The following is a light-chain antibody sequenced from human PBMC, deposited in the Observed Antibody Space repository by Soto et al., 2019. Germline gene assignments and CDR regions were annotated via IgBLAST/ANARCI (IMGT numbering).Light chain of an antibody. CDR2: GAS. Sequence: EIVLTQSPGTLSLSPGERATLSCRAGQSVSSSYLAWYQQKPGPAPRLLIYGASSRATGIPDRFSGSGSGTDFTLTISRLEPEEFAVYYCPQYGSSRITFGLGTRLDI. CDR3: PQYGSSRIT. J-gene: IGKJ5*01. CDR1: QSVSSSY. V-gene: IGKV3-20*01.